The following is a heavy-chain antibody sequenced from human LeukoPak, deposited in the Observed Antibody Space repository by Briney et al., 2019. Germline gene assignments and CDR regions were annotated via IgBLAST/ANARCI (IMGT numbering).Heavy chain of an antibody. CDR1: GYSFTSYW. J-gene: IGHJ4*02. CDR3: ARRDGYGDLYDFDY. V-gene: IGHV5-51*01. Sequence: GESLKISCKGSGYSFTSYWIGWVRQMPGKGLEWMGIIYPGDTEARYSPSFQGQVTTSADKSISTAYLQWSSLKASDTAMYYCARRDGYGDLYDFDYWGQGTLVTVSS. D-gene: IGHD4-17*01. CDR2: IYPGDTEA.